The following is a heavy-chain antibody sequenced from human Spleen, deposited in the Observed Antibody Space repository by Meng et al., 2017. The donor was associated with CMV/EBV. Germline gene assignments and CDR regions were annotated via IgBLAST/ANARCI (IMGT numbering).Heavy chain of an antibody. Sequence: GSLRLSCTVSGGSVSSGGYYWSWIRQPPGKGLEYIGYIYHTGSTNYNPSLESRVTMSVDTSSDQFSLRLTSVTAADTAVYYCARGGVNYDFWSGPSRFDYWGQGTLVTVSS. J-gene: IGHJ4*02. CDR3: ARGGVNYDFWSGPSRFDY. CDR1: GGSVSSGGYY. D-gene: IGHD3-3*01. CDR2: IYHTGST. V-gene: IGHV4-61*08.